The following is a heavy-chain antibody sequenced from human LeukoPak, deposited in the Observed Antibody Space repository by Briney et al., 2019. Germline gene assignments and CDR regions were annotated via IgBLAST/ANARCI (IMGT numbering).Heavy chain of an antibody. V-gene: IGHV3-48*04. CDR2: ISSSGSTI. Sequence: PGGSLRLSCAASGFTFCSYSMNWVRQAPGKGLEWVSYISSSGSTIYYADSVKGRFTISRDNAKNSLYLQMNSLRAEDTAVYYCARAGGDGYNSAYWGQGTLVTVSS. J-gene: IGHJ4*02. CDR3: ARAGGDGYNSAY. D-gene: IGHD5-24*01. CDR1: GFTFCSYS.